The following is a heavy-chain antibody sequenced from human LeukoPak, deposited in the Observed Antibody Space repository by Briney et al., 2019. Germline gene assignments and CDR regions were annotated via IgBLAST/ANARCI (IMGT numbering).Heavy chain of an antibody. V-gene: IGHV3-30-3*01. J-gene: IGHJ4*02. CDR1: GFTFSSYA. Sequence: GGSLRLSCAASGFTFSSYAMHWVRQAPGKGLEWVAVISYDGSNKYYADSVKGRFTISRDNSKNTLYLQTTSLRAEDTAVYYCAKDQDLSSGWYSGYFDYWGQGTLVTVSS. CDR2: ISYDGSNK. CDR3: AKDQDLSSGWYSGYFDY. D-gene: IGHD6-19*01.